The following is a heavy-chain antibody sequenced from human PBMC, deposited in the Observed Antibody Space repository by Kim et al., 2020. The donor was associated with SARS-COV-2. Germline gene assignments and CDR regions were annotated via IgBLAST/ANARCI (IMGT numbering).Heavy chain of an antibody. V-gene: IGHV3-49*04. CDR2: IRSKAYGGTT. Sequence: GGSLRLSCTASGFTFGDYAMSWVRQAPGKGLEWVGFIRSKAYGGTTEYAAYVKGRFTISRDDSKSIAYLQMNSLKTEDTAVYYCTRSYYDFWSGYYPIDYWGQGTLVTVSS. D-gene: IGHD3-3*01. CDR3: TRSYYDFWSGYYPIDY. CDR1: GFTFGDYA. J-gene: IGHJ4*02.